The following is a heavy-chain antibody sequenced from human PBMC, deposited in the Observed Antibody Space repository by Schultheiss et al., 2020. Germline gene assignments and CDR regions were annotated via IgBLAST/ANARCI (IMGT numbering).Heavy chain of an antibody. Sequence: ASVKVSCKASGYTFTNYAIHWVRQAPGQRLEWMGWINAGNGNTKYPQKFQGRVTIIRDTSASTAYMELSSLRSEDTAVYFCARAPYNSGSPDYYYMDVWGKGTTVTVSS. J-gene: IGHJ6*03. V-gene: IGHV1-3*01. D-gene: IGHD6-19*01. CDR1: GYTFTNYA. CDR3: ARAPYNSGSPDYYYMDV. CDR2: INAGNGNT.